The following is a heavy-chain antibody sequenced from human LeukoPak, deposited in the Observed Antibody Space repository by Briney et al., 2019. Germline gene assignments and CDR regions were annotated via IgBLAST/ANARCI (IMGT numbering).Heavy chain of an antibody. V-gene: IGHV4-39*01. CDR2: IYYSGST. Sequence: SETLSLTCTVSGGSISSSSYYWGWIRQPPGKGLEWIGSIYYSGSTYYNPSLKSRVTISVDTSKNQFSLKLSSVTAAGTAVYYCARRTTMGYFDYWGQGTLVTVSS. D-gene: IGHD4/OR15-4a*01. J-gene: IGHJ4*02. CDR3: ARRTTMGYFDY. CDR1: GGSISSSSYY.